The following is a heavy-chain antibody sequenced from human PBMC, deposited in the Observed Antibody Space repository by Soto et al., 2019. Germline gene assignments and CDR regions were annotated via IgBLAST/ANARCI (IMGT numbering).Heavy chain of an antibody. D-gene: IGHD3-9*01. CDR2: IYHSGST. V-gene: IGHV4-30-2*01. J-gene: IGHJ4*02. CDR3: ARTTTYDILTGYYNSAYYFDY. Sequence: QLQLQESGSGLVKPSQTLSLTCAVSGGSISSGGYSWSWIRQPPGKGLEWIGYIYHSGSTYYNPSLKSRVTISVDRSKNQFSLKLSSVTAADTAVYYCARTTTYDILTGYYNSAYYFDYWGQGTLVTVSS. CDR1: GGSISSGGYS.